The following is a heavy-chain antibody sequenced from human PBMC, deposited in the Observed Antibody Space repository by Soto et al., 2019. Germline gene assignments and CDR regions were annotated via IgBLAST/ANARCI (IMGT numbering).Heavy chain of an antibody. V-gene: IGHV1-3*01. CDR3: AREWAGCSSTSCYRFGYYYYYYMDV. Sequence: ASVKVSCKASGYTFTSYAMHWVRQAPGQRLEWMGWINAGNGNTKYSQKYQGRVTITRDTSASTAYMELRSLRSDDTAVYYCAREWAGCSSTSCYRFGYYYYYYMDVWGKGTTVTVSS. D-gene: IGHD2-2*01. CDR2: INAGNGNT. CDR1: GYTFTSYA. J-gene: IGHJ6*03.